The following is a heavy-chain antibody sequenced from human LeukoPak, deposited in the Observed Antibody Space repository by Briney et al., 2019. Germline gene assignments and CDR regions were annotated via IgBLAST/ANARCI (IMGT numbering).Heavy chain of an antibody. Sequence: SVTVSCKASGYTFTGYYMHWVGQAPGQGLEWMGLINAKSGGTNYAQKFQGRGTMTRDTSLSTAYMGLSRLRSDGTAVCYCAREERSGYSSSWYGASPLSHGMDVWGQGTTVTVSS. V-gene: IGHV1-2*02. CDR1: GYTFTGYY. CDR2: INAKSGGT. CDR3: AREERSGYSSSWYGASPLSHGMDV. J-gene: IGHJ6*02. D-gene: IGHD6-13*01.